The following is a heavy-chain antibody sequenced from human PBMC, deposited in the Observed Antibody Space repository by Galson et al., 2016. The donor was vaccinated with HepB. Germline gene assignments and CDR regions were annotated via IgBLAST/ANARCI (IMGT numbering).Heavy chain of an antibody. V-gene: IGHV6-1*01. CDR2: TYFRSKWNN. CDR3: ARSTGDRGGYMDV. Sequence: AISGDSVSSTGAGWNWIRQSPSRGLEWLGRTYFRSKWNNDYALSVKSRMSSNADTSKNQVSLQLNSVTPEDTAVYYCARSTGDRGGYMDVWGKGTTVTVSS. D-gene: IGHD3-16*01. CDR1: GDSVSSTGAG. J-gene: IGHJ6*03.